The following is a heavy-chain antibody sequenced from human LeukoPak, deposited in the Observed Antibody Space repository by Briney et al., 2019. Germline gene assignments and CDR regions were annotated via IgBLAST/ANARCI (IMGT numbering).Heavy chain of an antibody. D-gene: IGHD4-17*01. CDR2: INSDGSST. J-gene: IGHJ4*02. CDR3: ARGRSPTVTTARPFGDY. V-gene: IGHV3-74*01. CDR1: GFTFSSYW. Sequence: GGSLRLSCAASGFTFSSYWMHWVRQAPGKGLVWVSRINSDGSSTSYAGSVKGRFTISRDNAKNTLYLQMNSLRAEDTAVYYCARGRSPTVTTARPFGDYWGQGTLVTVSS.